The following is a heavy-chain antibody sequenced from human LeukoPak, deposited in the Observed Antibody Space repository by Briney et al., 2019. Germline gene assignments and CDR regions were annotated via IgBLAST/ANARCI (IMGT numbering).Heavy chain of an antibody. V-gene: IGHV3-23*01. CDR3: AKDGYNSGSYP. J-gene: IGHJ5*02. CDR1: GFTFSSYG. D-gene: IGHD1-26*01. CDR2: ISGSGGST. Sequence: GGSLRLSCAASGFTFSSYGMSWVRQAPGKGLEWVSAISGSGGSTYYADSVKGRFTISRDNSKNTLYLQMNSLRAEDTAVYYCAKDGYNSGSYPWGQGTLVTVSS.